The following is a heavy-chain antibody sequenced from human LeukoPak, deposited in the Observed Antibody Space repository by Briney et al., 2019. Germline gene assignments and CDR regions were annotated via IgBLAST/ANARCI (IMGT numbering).Heavy chain of an antibody. J-gene: IGHJ5*02. Sequence: ASVKVSCKASGGTFSSYAISWVRQAPGQGLEWMGWINPNSGGTNYAQKFQGRVTMTRDTSISTAYMELSRLRSDDTAVYYCAREVVVPAAPSGWFDPWGQGTLVTVSS. D-gene: IGHD2-2*01. CDR3: AREVVVPAAPSGWFDP. CDR2: INPNSGGT. CDR1: GGTFSSYA. V-gene: IGHV1-2*02.